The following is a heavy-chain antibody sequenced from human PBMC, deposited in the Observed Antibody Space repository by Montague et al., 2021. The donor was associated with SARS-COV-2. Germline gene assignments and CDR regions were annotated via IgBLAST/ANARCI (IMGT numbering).Heavy chain of an antibody. J-gene: IGHJ5*01. Sequence: SETLSLTCAVSGGSFSDDYWSWIRQSPGKGLEWIGEVYHSGGTTYNPSVRSRVLISMDTSRSQISLNLRSVTAADTAVYYCARGGIRIGMNRGVRSRPFDSWGQGTLVTVSS. CDR3: ARGGIRIGMNRGVRSRPFDS. V-gene: IGHV4-34*01. D-gene: IGHD3-10*01. CDR2: VYHSGGT. CDR1: GGSFSDDY.